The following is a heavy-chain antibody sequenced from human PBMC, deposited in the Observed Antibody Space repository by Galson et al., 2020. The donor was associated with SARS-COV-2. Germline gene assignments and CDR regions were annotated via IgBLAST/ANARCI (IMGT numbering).Heavy chain of an antibody. CDR2: IYYSGST. D-gene: IGHD6-19*01. J-gene: IGHJ4*02. CDR1: GGSISSSSYY. CDR3: ARYSSGWYGGGVDY. V-gene: IGHV4-39*01. Sequence: SETLSLTCTVSGGSISSSSYYWGWIRQPPGKGLEWIGSIYYSGSTYYNPSLKSRVTISVDTSKNQFSLKLSSVTAADTAVYYCARYSSGWYGGGVDYWGQGTLVTVAS.